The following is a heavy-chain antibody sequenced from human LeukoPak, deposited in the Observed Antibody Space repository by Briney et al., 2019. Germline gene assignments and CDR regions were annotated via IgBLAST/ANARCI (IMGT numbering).Heavy chain of an antibody. CDR1: GLTFSNTW. CDR2: IKSKINGGTT. Sequence: GASLRLSCAVSGLTFSNTWLSWVRQAPGKGLEWVGRIKSKINGGTTDYAAPVKGRFTISRDDSKNTLYLQMNSLKTEDTGVYYCSTDSLVLNYWNQGTLVTVYS. J-gene: IGHJ4*02. D-gene: IGHD3-16*01. V-gene: IGHV3-15*01. CDR3: STDSLVLNY.